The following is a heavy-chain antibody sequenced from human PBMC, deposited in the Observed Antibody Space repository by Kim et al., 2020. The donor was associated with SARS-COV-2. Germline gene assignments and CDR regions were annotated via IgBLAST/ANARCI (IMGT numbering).Heavy chain of an antibody. CDR1: GFTFSSYG. D-gene: IGHD3-10*02. CDR3: AKDRGTPGDVRYYYYGMDV. CDR2: ISYDGSNK. V-gene: IGHV3-30*18. Sequence: GSLRLSCAASGFTFSSYGMHWVRQAPGKGLEWVAVISYDGSNKYYADSVKGRFTISRDNSKNTLYLQMNSLRAEDTAVYYCAKDRGTPGDVRYYYYGMDVWGQGTTVTVSS. J-gene: IGHJ6*02.